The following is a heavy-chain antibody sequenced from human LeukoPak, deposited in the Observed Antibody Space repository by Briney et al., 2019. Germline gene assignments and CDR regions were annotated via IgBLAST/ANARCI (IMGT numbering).Heavy chain of an antibody. J-gene: IGHJ4*02. CDR1: GGSFSNSPYY. CDR2: IYHSGST. D-gene: IGHD5-18*01. CDR3: ARASWRQLWLLDY. V-gene: IGHV4-39*01. Sequence: KTSETLSLTCTVSGGSFSNSPYYWGGIRQPPGKGLEWIGTIYHSGSTYYNPSLKSRFTISVDTSKNQFSLKLSSVTAADTAVYYCARASWRQLWLLDYWGQGTLVTVSS.